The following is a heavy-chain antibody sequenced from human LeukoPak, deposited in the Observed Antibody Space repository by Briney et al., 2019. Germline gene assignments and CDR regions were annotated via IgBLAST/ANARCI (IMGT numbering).Heavy chain of an antibody. Sequence: GGSLRLSCAASGFTFTKYWMHWVRQAPGKGLEWVARINCDGRSTSYADSVKGRFTISRDNAKNTLYLQTDSLRADDTSVYDCTVLSTGDAFDIWGQGTMVTVSS. J-gene: IGHJ3*02. CDR2: INCDGRST. CDR1: GFTFTKYW. D-gene: IGHD1-1*01. V-gene: IGHV3-74*01. CDR3: TVLSTGDAFDI.